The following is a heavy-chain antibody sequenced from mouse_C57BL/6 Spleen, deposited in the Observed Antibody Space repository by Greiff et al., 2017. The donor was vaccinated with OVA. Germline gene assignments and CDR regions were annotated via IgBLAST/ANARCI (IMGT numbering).Heavy chain of an antibody. J-gene: IGHJ1*03. Sequence: VKLMESGAELVKPGASVKLSCKASGYTFTEYTIHWVKQRSGQGLEWIGWFYPGSGSIKYNEKFKDKATLTADKSSSTVYMELSRLTSEDSAVYFCARHEDRPSFHWYFDVWGTGTTVTVSS. CDR1: GYTFTEYT. CDR2: FYPGSGSI. V-gene: IGHV1-62-2*01. CDR3: ARHEDRPSFHWYFDV.